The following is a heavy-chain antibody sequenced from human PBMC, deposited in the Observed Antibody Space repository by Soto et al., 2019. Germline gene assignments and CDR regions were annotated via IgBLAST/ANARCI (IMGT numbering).Heavy chain of an antibody. Sequence: SETLSLTCTVSGDSITASYSNWAWIRQPPGKGLEWIGTFYYSGTTSQNPPLRSRITISGDTSRNQFSLNLRSVTAADSGVYYCAKFVRDDVRCRDLEHWGKGTLVNVSA. V-gene: IGHV4-39*01. CDR2: FYYSGTT. J-gene: IGHJ4*02. CDR3: AKFVRDDVRCRDLEH. CDR1: GDSITASYSN. D-gene: IGHD3-10*02.